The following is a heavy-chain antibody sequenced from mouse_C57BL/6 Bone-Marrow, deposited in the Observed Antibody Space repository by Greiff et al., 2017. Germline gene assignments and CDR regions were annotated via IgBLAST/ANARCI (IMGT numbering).Heavy chain of an antibody. V-gene: IGHV1-69*01. Sequence: VKLQQPGAELVMPGASVKLSCKASGYTFTSYWMHWVKQRPGQGLEWIGEIDPSDSYTNYNQKFKGKSTLTVDKSSSTDYMQLSSLTSEDSAVYYCAREETGTNFDYWGQGTTLTVSS. CDR3: AREETGTNFDY. J-gene: IGHJ2*01. CDR2: IDPSDSYT. CDR1: GYTFTSYW. D-gene: IGHD4-1*01.